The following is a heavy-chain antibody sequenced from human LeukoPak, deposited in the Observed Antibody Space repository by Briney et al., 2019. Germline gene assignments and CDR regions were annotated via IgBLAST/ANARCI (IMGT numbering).Heavy chain of an antibody. CDR1: GFTFSSYW. Sequence: GGSLRLSCAASGFTFSSYWMHWVRQAPGKGLVWVSRINSDGSSTSYADSVKGRFTISRDNAKNTLYLQMNSLRAEDTAVYYCASASSHRIAAGGDSWGQGTLVTVSP. CDR2: INSDGSST. J-gene: IGHJ4*02. D-gene: IGHD6-13*01. V-gene: IGHV3-74*01. CDR3: ASASSHRIAAGGDS.